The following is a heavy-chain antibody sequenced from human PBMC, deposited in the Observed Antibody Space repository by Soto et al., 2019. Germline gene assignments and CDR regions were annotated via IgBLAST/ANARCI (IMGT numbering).Heavy chain of an antibody. CDR2: IYYSESSHYRGST. CDR1: GDSISSSNYY. D-gene: IGHD3-22*01. J-gene: IGHJ4*02. CDR3: ARGADWAQTYDSSAQVY. Sequence: ETLSLTCTVSGDSISSSNYYWAWIRQPPGKGLEWIGSIYYSESSHYRGSTYYNPSLKSRVTISVDTSKNQLFLKLSSVTAADTAVYYCARGADWAQTYDSSAQVYWGQGPPVTVSS. V-gene: IGHV4-39*01.